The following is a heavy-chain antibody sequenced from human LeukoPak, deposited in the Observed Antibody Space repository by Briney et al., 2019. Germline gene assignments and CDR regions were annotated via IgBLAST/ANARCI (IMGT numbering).Heavy chain of an antibody. CDR2: IYPGDSDT. Sequence: GESLKISCKGSGYSFTSYWIGWVRQMPGKGLEWMGIIYPGDSDTRYSPSFQGQVTISADKSISTAYLQWSSPKASDTAMYYCARGRDSSGYHSVYFDYWGQGTLVTVSS. V-gene: IGHV5-51*01. CDR3: ARGRDSSGYHSVYFDY. J-gene: IGHJ4*02. CDR1: GYSFTSYW. D-gene: IGHD3-22*01.